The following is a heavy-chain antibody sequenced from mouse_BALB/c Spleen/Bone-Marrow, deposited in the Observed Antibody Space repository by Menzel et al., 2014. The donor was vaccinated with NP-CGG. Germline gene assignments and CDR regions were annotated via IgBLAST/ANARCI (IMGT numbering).Heavy chain of an antibody. CDR3: ATYYRYDRRFAY. V-gene: IGHV14-3*02. CDR2: IDPANGNT. D-gene: IGHD2-14*01. Sequence: VQLQQPGAELAKPGASVKLSCTASGFNIKDTYMHWVKRRPEQGLEWIGRIDPANGNTKYDPKFQGKATITADTSSNTAYLQLSSLTSEDTAVYYCATYYRYDRRFAYWGQGTLVTVSA. CDR1: GFNIKDTY. J-gene: IGHJ3*01.